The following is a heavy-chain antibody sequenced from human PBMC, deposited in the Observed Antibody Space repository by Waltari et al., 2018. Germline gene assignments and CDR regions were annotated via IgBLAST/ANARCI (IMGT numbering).Heavy chain of an antibody. CDR3: ARKAYIYVQGGYFDY. D-gene: IGHD5-18*01. Sequence: EVQLVESGGGLVQPGGYLRLSCAASGFTLRAPSMGWVRQAPGKGLEFVGRTTNKANSYTTEYAASVKGRFTISRDESKKSLYLQMNSLKTEDTAVYYCARKAYIYVQGGYFDYWGQGTLVTVSS. J-gene: IGHJ4*02. V-gene: IGHV3-72*01. CDR1: GFTLRAPS. CDR2: TTNKANSYTT.